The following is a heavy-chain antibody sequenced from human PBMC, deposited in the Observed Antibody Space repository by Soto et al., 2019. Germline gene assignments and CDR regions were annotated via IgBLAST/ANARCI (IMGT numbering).Heavy chain of an antibody. J-gene: IGHJ5*02. D-gene: IGHD2-8*01. CDR1: GFIISTNA. CDR3: AKDLRCFDP. CDR2: ISGSVGAT. Sequence: GSLRLSCAASGFIISTNAMSWVRQAPGRGLEWVSSISGSVGATYYADSVKGRFTISRDNSKNTLYLQMNSLRAEDTAVYYCAKDLRCFDPWGQGTLVTVSS. V-gene: IGHV3-23*01.